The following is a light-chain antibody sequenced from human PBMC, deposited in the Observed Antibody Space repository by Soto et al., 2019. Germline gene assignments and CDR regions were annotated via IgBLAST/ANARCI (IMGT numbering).Light chain of an antibody. V-gene: IGKV2-28*01. CDR1: QSLLHSDGYNY. CDR2: LGS. Sequence: DIVMTQSPLSLPVTPGEPASISCRSSQSLLHSDGYNYLDWYLQKPGQSPQLLIYLGSNRASGVPYRFSGSGSGTDFSLKISRVEDEDVGVYYCMQALQTPRYTFGQGTKLKIK. CDR3: MQALQTPRYT. J-gene: IGKJ2*01.